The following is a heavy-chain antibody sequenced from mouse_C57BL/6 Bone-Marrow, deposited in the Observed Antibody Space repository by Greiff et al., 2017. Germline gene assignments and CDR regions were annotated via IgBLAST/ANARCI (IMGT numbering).Heavy chain of an antibody. V-gene: IGHV3-6*01. Sequence: EVKVEESGPGLVKPSQSLSLTCSVTGYSITSGYYWNWIRQFPGNKLEWMGYISYDGSNNYNPSLKNRISITRDTSKNQFFLKLNSVTTEDTATYYCARGVVAPYLYWYFDVWGTGTTVTVSS. CDR1: GYSITSGYY. J-gene: IGHJ1*03. D-gene: IGHD1-1*01. CDR3: ARGVVAPYLYWYFDV. CDR2: ISYDGSN.